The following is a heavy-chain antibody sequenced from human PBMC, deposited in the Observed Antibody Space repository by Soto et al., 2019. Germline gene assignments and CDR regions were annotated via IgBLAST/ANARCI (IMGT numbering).Heavy chain of an antibody. J-gene: IGHJ6*02. D-gene: IGHD2-2*03. CDR1: GGSVSSNSYS. Sequence: QLQLQESGPGLVKPSETLSLTCTVSGGSVSSNSYSWGWVRQSPGKGLEWIATVYSNDKTYYNPSLLGRVTISVETSKNEFSLRLNSVTAADTAVYYCARLNGYCVSTKCHGYYGIDVWGQGTTVTVSS. CDR2: VYSNDKT. V-gene: IGHV4-39*01. CDR3: ARLNGYCVSTKCHGYYGIDV.